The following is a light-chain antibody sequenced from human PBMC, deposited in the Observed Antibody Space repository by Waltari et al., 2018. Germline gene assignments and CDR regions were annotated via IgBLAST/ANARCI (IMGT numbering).Light chain of an antibody. Sequence: SYVLTQPPPVSVAPGQTARIPCEGTNRHLVNWYRQRPGQAPVLVVSDDGDRPSGIPERFSGSTSETTATLTISRVEAGDEADYYCQVWDNSGVFGTGTKVTVL. CDR1: NRHL. CDR2: DDG. V-gene: IGLV3-21*02. CDR3: QVWDNSGV. J-gene: IGLJ1*01.